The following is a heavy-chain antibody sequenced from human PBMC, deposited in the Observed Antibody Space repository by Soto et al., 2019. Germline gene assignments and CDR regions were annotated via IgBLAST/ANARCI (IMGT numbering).Heavy chain of an antibody. Sequence: QVQLVESGGGVVQPGRSLRLSCAASGFTFSSYGMHWVRQAPGKGLEWVAVISYDGSNKYYADSVKGRFTISRDNSKNTLYLQMNSLRAEDTAVYYCAKDVRKYQLLPRGSWFDPWGQGTLVTVSS. CDR3: AKDVRKYQLLPRGSWFDP. V-gene: IGHV3-30*18. CDR1: GFTFSSYG. CDR2: ISYDGSNK. D-gene: IGHD2-2*01. J-gene: IGHJ5*02.